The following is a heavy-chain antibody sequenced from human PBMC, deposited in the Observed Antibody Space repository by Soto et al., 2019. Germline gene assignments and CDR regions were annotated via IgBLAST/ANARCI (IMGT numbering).Heavy chain of an antibody. Sequence: QVQLQQWGAGLLKPSETLSLTCAVYGGSFSDYSWGWIRQPPGQGLECIGEINHSGDSDYNSSLKSRVTMSVDTSKNQFSLKLGSVTAADTAVYYCARGLRASYGVRLSYYYYGMDVWGQGTTVTFSS. V-gene: IGHV4-34*01. CDR3: ARGLRASYGVRLSYYYYGMDV. CDR2: INHSGDS. D-gene: IGHD3-10*01. CDR1: GGSFSDYS. J-gene: IGHJ6*02.